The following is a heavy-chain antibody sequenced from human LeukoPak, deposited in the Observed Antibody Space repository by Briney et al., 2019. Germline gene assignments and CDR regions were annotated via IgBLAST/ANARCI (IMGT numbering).Heavy chain of an antibody. Sequence: GGSLRLSCAASGFTYSSYAMSWVRQAPGKGLEWVSAISGSGGSTYYADSVKGRFTISRDNSKNTLYLQMNSLRAEDTAVYYCAKDLERGVIVVALDYWGQGTLVTVSS. J-gene: IGHJ4*02. CDR1: GFTYSSYA. CDR3: AKDLERGVIVVALDY. CDR2: ISGSGGST. D-gene: IGHD3-22*01. V-gene: IGHV3-23*01.